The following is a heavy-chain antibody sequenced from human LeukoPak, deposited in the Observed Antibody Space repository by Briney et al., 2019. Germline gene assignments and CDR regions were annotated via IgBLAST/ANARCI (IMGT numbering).Heavy chain of an antibody. CDR3: ARRGGDGYDLGYFDY. D-gene: IGHD5-24*01. Sequence: ASVKVSCKASGYTFTGYYMHWVRQAPGQGLEWMGRISPNSGGTNYAQKFQGRVTMTRDTSISTAYMELSRLRSDDTAVYYCARRGGDGYDLGYFDYWGQGTLVTVSS. V-gene: IGHV1-2*06. CDR2: ISPNSGGT. J-gene: IGHJ4*02. CDR1: GYTFTGYY.